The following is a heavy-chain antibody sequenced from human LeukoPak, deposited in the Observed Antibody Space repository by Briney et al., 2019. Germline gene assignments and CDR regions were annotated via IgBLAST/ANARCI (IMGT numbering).Heavy chain of an antibody. J-gene: IGHJ5*02. D-gene: IGHD4-23*01. Sequence: SETLSLTCTVSGASISSYYWSWIRQPPGKGLEWIGYIYYSGSTNYNPSLKSRVTISVDTSKNQFSLKLSSVTAADTAVYYCARGDYYGGGGRNWFDPWGQGTLVTVSS. CDR1: GASISSYY. CDR2: IYYSGST. V-gene: IGHV4-59*01. CDR3: ARGDYYGGGGRNWFDP.